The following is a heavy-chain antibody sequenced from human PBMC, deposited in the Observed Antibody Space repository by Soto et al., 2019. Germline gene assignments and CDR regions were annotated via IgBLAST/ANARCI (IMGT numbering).Heavy chain of an antibody. CDR1: GFTFSSYA. Sequence: GGSLRLSCAASGFTFSSYAMHWVRQDPGKGLEWVAVISYDGSNKYYADSVKGRFTISRDNSKNTLYLQMNSLRAEDTAVYYCARAAAAALTYGMDVWGQGTTVTVSS. V-gene: IGHV3-30-3*01. D-gene: IGHD6-13*01. J-gene: IGHJ6*02. CDR2: ISYDGSNK. CDR3: ARAAAAALTYGMDV.